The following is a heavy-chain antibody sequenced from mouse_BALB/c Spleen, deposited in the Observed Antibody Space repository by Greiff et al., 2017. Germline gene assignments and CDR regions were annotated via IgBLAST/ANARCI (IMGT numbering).Heavy chain of an antibody. Sequence: QVQLQQPGAELVRPGASVKLSCKASGYSFTSYWMNWVKQRPGQGLEWIGGINPSNGGTNFNEKFKSKATLTVDKSSSTAYMQLSSLTSEDSAVYYCTKSLYYGSSPWYFDVWGAGTTVTVSS. D-gene: IGHD1-1*01. CDR1: GYSFTSYW. V-gene: IGHV1S81*02. J-gene: IGHJ1*01. CDR2: INPSNGGT. CDR3: TKSLYYGSSPWYFDV.